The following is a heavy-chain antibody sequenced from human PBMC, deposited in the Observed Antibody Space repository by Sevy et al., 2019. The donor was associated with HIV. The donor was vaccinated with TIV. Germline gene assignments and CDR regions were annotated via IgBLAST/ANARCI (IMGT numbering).Heavy chain of an antibody. V-gene: IGHV3-21*01. CDR3: ARDLVIPSTTDYFYYAMDV. CDR2: ISSSSTYI. J-gene: IGHJ6*02. Sequence: GGSLRLSCAASGFNIKTYNMNWVRQAPGKGLEWVSSISSSSTYIYYADSVKGRFTNSRDNAKNSLYVQMSSLRAEDTAVYYCARDLVIPSTTDYFYYAMDVWGQGTTVTVSS. D-gene: IGHD2-2*01. CDR1: GFNIKTYN.